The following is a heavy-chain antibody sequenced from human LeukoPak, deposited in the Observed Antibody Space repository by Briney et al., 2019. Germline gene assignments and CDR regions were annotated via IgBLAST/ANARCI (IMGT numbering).Heavy chain of an antibody. CDR3: ARQTLGATGYSAFDF. V-gene: IGHV3-48*03. CDR2: ISDSGSPI. D-gene: IGHD3-9*01. CDR1: GFTFSSHE. Sequence: PGRSLRLSCAASGFTFSSHEMNWVRQAPGKGLEWVSYISDSGSPIYYADSVKGRFTVSRDNAKNSLYLQMNSLRAEDTALYYCARQTLGATGYSAFDFWGQGTLVTVSS. J-gene: IGHJ3*01.